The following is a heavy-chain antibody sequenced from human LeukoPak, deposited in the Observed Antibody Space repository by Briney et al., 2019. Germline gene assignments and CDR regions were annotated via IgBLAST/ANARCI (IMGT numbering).Heavy chain of an antibody. Sequence: PGGSLRLSCAASGFTVSSNYMSWVRQAPGKGLEWVSVIYSGGSTYYADSVKGRFTISRDNSKNTLYLQMNSLRAEDTAVYFCARVITYYYDSSGYSRSRSFDYWGQGTLVTVSS. V-gene: IGHV3-66*01. J-gene: IGHJ4*02. CDR3: ARVITYYYDSSGYSRSRSFDY. CDR1: GFTVSSNY. D-gene: IGHD3-22*01. CDR2: IYSGGST.